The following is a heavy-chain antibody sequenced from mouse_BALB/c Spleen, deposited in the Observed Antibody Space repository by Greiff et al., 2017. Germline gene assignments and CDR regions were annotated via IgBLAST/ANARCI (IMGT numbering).Heavy chain of an antibody. CDR1: GFNIKDTY. CDR3: ASPAPY. Sequence: VQLQQSGAELVKPGASVKLSCTASGFNIKDTYMHWVKQRPEQGLEWIGRIDPANGNTTYDPKFQGKATITADTSSNTAYLQLSSLTSEDTAVYYCASPAPYWGQGTLVTVSA. CDR2: IDPANGNT. J-gene: IGHJ3*01. V-gene: IGHV14-3*02.